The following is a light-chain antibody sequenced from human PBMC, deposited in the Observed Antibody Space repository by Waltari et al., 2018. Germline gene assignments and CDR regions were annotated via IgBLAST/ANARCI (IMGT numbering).Light chain of an antibody. CDR1: QSVDSW. V-gene: IGKV1-5*03. CDR3: LQYYSYALFT. J-gene: IGKJ3*01. CDR2: KAS. Sequence: DIQMTQSPSTLSASVGDGIIITCRASQSVDSWLAWYQQKPGRAPKLLIYKASSLQTGVPSRFSGGGSGTEFTLTISSLQPDDFATYYCLQYYSYALFTFDPGTKVDLK.